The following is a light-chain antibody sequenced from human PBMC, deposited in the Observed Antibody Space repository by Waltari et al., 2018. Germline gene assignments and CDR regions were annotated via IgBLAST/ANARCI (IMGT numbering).Light chain of an antibody. CDR1: QSVGSN. CDR2: AAS. J-gene: IGKJ1*01. CDR3: QQYNDWPPTWT. V-gene: IGKV3-15*01. Sequence: EIAMTQSPATMSVSPGERATLSCRASQSVGSNLAWYQQKPGQAPRLLSYAASTRATGMPARFSGRGSGTEFTLTISSLQSEDFAIYYCQQYNDWPPTWTFGQGTKVEIK.